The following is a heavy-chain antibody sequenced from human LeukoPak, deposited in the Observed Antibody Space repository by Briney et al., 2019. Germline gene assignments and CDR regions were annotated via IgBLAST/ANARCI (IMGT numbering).Heavy chain of an antibody. V-gene: IGHV1-46*01. CDR2: ITPNTGDT. Sequence: GASVKVSCKASGYTFSSFYLHWVRQAPGQGLEWMGIITPNTGDTTYAPKFQDRLIMTRDRSTSTVYMELHSLRSEDTAVYYCARRYGDYPNNWFDPWGQGTLVTVSS. CDR3: ARRYGDYPNNWFDP. D-gene: IGHD4-17*01. CDR1: GYTFSSFY. J-gene: IGHJ5*02.